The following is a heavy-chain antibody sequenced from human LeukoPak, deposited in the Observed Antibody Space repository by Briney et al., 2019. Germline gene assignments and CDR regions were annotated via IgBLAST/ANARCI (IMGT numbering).Heavy chain of an antibody. CDR3: ARVRGYSGYDPRSYWYFDL. Sequence: TGRSLTLSCAASGFTVSSNSMSWVRQAPGQGLEWVSLLYSGGSTNYADSVKGRFTISRDDSKNTLYLQMSRLRAEDTALYFCARVRGYSGYDPRSYWYFDLWGRGTLVTVSS. D-gene: IGHD5-12*01. CDR1: GFTVSSNS. CDR2: LYSGGST. V-gene: IGHV3-53*01. J-gene: IGHJ2*01.